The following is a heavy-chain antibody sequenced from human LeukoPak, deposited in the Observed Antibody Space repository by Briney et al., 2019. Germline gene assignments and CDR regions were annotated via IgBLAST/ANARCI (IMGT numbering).Heavy chain of an antibody. Sequence: GGSLRLSCAASGFTFSRYDMHRVRQATGKGLEWVSGIGTAGDTYYAGSVKGRFTISRENAKNSLYLQMNSLTAGDTAVYYCAGAGSETQWRAFDFWGQGALVTVFS. V-gene: IGHV3-13*01. D-gene: IGHD6-19*01. CDR1: GFTFSRYD. CDR3: AGAGSETQWRAFDF. J-gene: IGHJ4*02. CDR2: IGTAGDT.